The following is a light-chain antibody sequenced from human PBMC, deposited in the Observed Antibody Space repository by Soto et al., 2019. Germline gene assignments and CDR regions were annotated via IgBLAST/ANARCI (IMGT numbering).Light chain of an antibody. Sequence: QAVVTQPASVSGSPGQSITISCTGTSSDVGGYNYVSWYQQHPGKAPKLMIYDVSNRPSGVSNRVSGSKSGNTASLTISGLQAEDEADYYCSSYTTSSTSHVVFGGGTQLTVL. CDR2: DVS. V-gene: IGLV2-14*01. J-gene: IGLJ2*01. CDR3: SSYTTSSTSHVV. CDR1: SSDVGGYNY.